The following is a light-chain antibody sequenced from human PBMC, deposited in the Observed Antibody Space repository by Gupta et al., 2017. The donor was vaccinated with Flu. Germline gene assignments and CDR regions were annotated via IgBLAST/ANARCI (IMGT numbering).Light chain of an antibody. CDR1: SSNIGNNY. V-gene: IGLV1-51*02. Sequence: QKVTISCSGSSSNIGNNYVSWYQQLPGTAPKLLIYENDKGPSGIPDRFSGSKSGTSATLGITGLQTGDEADYYCATWDNGLSAWV. CDR3: ATWDNGLSAWV. J-gene: IGLJ3*02. CDR2: END.